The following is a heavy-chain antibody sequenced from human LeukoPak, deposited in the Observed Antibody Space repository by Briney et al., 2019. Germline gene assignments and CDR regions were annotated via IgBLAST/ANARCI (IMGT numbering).Heavy chain of an antibody. CDR3: AKSVKVRQRSDTATYYFDY. J-gene: IGHJ4*02. V-gene: IGHV3-23*01. CDR2: ISGSGGST. CDR1: GFTFSSYA. Sequence: PGGSLRLSCAASGFTFSSYAMSWVRQAPGKGLEWVSAISGSGGSTYYADPVKGRFTISRDNSKNTLYLQMNSLRAEDTAVYYCAKSVKVRQRSDTATYYFDYWGQGTLVTVSS. D-gene: IGHD5-18*01.